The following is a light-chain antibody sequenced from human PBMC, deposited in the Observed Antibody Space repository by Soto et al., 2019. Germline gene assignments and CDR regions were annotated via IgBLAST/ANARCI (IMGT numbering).Light chain of an antibody. J-gene: IGKJ5*01. V-gene: IGKV3-11*01. CDR1: QSVSSY. CDR2: DAS. CDR3: QQRSNWPLIT. Sequence: EIVLTQSPATLSLSPGERATLSCRASQSVSSYLAWYQQKPGQAPSLLIYDASNRATGIPARFSGSGSGTDFTLTISSLEPEDFAVYYCQQRSNWPLITLGQGTRLEIK.